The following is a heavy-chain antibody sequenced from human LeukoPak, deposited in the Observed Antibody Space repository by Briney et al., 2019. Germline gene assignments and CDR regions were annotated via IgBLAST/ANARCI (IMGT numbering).Heavy chain of an antibody. V-gene: IGHV1-46*01. CDR2: INPSGGST. CDR3: ARVPMVRGVMSYYYYMDV. CDR1: GYTFTSYY. J-gene: IGHJ6*03. Sequence: VASVKVSCKASGYTFTSYYMHWVRQAPGQGLEWMGIINPSGGSTSYAQKFQGRVTMTRDMSTSTVYMELSSLGSEDTAVYYCARVPMVRGVMSYYYYMDVWGKGTTVTVSS. D-gene: IGHD3-10*01.